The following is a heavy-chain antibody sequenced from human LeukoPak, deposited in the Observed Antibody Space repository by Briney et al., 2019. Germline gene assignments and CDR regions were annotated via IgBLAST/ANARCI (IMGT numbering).Heavy chain of an antibody. CDR1: GGSISSGSYY. D-gene: IGHD3-10*01. J-gene: IGHJ4*02. CDR2: IYISGST. Sequence: SETLSLTCTVSGGSISSGSYYCSWIPQPAGKGLEWIGRIYISGSTNYNPSLKSRVTISVDSSKHQFSLKLSSVTAADTAVYYCARARYYGSGSYTDWGQGTLVTVSS. V-gene: IGHV4-61*02. CDR3: ARARYYGSGSYTD.